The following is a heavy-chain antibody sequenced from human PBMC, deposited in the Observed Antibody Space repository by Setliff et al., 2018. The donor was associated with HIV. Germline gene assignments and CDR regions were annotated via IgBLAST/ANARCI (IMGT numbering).Heavy chain of an antibody. CDR1: GNSFNGDF. Sequence: ASVKVSCKAPGNSFNGDFLNWVRQAPGQGLEWMGYIDPNTGDTNYAQKFQGRVTFSTDTSVSTAYVELERLSSDDTAIYYCVKADVLLCDVWGQGTLVT. D-gene: IGHD3-16*01. CDR3: VKADVLLCDV. J-gene: IGHJ4*02. CDR2: IDPNTGDT. V-gene: IGHV1-2*02.